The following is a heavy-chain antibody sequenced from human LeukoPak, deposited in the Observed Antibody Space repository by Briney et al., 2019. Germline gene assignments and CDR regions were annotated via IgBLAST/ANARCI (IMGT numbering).Heavy chain of an antibody. CDR3: AKSGYCGDDCYNFDY. CDR2: IRYDGSNK. V-gene: IGHV3-30*02. Sequence: GGSLRLSCAASGFTFSSYGMHWVRQAPGKGLEWVAFIRYDGSNKYYADSVKGRFTISRDNSKNTLYLQMNSLRAEDTAVYYCAKSGYCGDDCYNFDYWGQGTLVTVSS. CDR1: GFTFSSYG. D-gene: IGHD2-21*01. J-gene: IGHJ4*02.